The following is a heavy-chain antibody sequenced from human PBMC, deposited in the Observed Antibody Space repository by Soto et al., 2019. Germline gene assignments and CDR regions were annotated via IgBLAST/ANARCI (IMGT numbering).Heavy chain of an antibody. D-gene: IGHD3-10*01. J-gene: IGHJ5*02. CDR1: GGSISSGGFY. CDR3: ARYRKVRGKFDP. V-gene: IGHV4-31*03. Sequence: SETLSLTCTVSGGSISSGGFYWSWIRQHPGKGLEWIGYIYYSGSTYYNPSLKSRVTISVDTSKNQFSLKLSSVTAADTAVYYCARYRKVRGKFDPWGQGTLVTVSS. CDR2: IYYSGST.